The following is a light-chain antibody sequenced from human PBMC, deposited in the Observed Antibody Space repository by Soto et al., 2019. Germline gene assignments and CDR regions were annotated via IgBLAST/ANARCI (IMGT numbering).Light chain of an antibody. J-gene: IGKJ5*01. CDR1: QSVGSN. Sequence: EILLTQSPATPPVSPGERATHSCRASQSVGSNLAWFQQKPGQAPRLLIYGSSTRATGVPARFSGSGSGADFTLTISNLQSEDFAVYYCQQYTNWPPITFGQGTRLEIK. CDR2: GSS. CDR3: QQYTNWPPIT. V-gene: IGKV3-15*01.